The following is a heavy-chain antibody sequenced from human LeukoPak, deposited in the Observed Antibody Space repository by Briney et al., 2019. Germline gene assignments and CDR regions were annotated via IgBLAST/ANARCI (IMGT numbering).Heavy chain of an antibody. J-gene: IGHJ4*02. D-gene: IGHD4-17*01. CDR3: AKASDTVTSRNYFDY. Sequence: SGGSLRLSCAASGFTFNNYAMSWVRQAPGKGLEWVSTISISSATTYYADSVKGRFTISRDNSKKTLYLQMNSLRAEDTAVYYCAKASDTVTSRNYFDYWGQGTLVTVSS. CDR2: ISISSATT. CDR1: GFTFNNYA. V-gene: IGHV3-23*01.